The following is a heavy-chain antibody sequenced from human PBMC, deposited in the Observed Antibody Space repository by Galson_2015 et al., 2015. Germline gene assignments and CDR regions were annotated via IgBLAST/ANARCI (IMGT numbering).Heavy chain of an antibody. Sequence: SLRLSCAASGFIFSSHAMSWVRQAPGKGLEWVSAVSGSGDNTYYADSVKGRFTISRDNSKKTLYLQMNGLRADDTAVYFCAKDRNIVATSLDSWGQGTLVTVSS. D-gene: IGHD5-12*01. CDR3: AKDRNIVATSLDS. CDR1: GFIFSSHA. J-gene: IGHJ4*02. CDR2: VSGSGDNT. V-gene: IGHV3-23*01.